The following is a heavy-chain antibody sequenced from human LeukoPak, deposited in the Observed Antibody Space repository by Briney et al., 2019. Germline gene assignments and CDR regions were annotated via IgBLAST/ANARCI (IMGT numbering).Heavy chain of an antibody. CDR2: VSSSSSTI. D-gene: IGHD4-17*01. CDR1: GFTFSSYS. V-gene: IGHV3-48*04. Sequence: GGSPRLSCAASGFTFSSYSMNWVRQAPGKGLEWVSYVSSSSSTIYYADSVKGRFTISRDNAKNSLYLQMNSLRAEDTAVYYCARDKGDYVGYNWFDPWGQGTLVTVSS. CDR3: ARDKGDYVGYNWFDP. J-gene: IGHJ5*02.